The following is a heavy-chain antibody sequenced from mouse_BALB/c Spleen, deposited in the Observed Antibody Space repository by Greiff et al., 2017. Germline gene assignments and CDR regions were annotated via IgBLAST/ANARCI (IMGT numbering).Heavy chain of an antibody. CDR2: IYPGNSDT. V-gene: IGHV1-5*01. D-gene: IGHD1-1*01. J-gene: IGHJ3*01. CDR1: GYTFTSYW. Sequence: QLQQSGTVLARPGASVKMSCKASGYTFTSYWMHWVKQRPGQGLEWIGAIYPGNSDTSYNQKFKGKAKLTAVTSTSTAYMELSSLTNEDSAVYYCTRSYYYGSSQFAYWGQGTLVTVSA. CDR3: TRSYYYGSSQFAY.